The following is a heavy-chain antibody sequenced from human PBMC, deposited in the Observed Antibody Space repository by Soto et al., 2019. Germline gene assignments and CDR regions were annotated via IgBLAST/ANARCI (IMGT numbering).Heavy chain of an antibody. V-gene: IGHV3-23*01. D-gene: IGHD3-22*01. Sequence: GGSLRLSCAASGFTFSSYAMGWVRQTPGKGLEWVSAICGTGDRTFYADSVKGRFTISRDNAKNSLYLQMNSLRAEDTAVYYCASHPRDSSGYWYYFDYWGQGTLVTVSS. J-gene: IGHJ4*02. CDR3: ASHPRDSSGYWYYFDY. CDR2: ICGTGDRT. CDR1: GFTFSSYA.